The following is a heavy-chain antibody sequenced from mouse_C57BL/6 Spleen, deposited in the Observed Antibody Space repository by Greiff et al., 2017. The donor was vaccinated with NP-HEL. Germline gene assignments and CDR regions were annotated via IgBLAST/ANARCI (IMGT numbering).Heavy chain of an antibody. CDR3: ARDWVVFDY. CDR2: INYDGSST. J-gene: IGHJ2*01. D-gene: IGHD4-1*01. Sequence: EVMLVESEGGLVQPGSSMKLSCTASGFTFSDYYMAWVRQVPEKGLEWVANINYDGSSTYYLDSLKSRFIISRDNAKNILYLQMSSLKSEDTATYYCARDWVVFDYWGQGTTLTVSS. V-gene: IGHV5-16*01. CDR1: GFTFSDYY.